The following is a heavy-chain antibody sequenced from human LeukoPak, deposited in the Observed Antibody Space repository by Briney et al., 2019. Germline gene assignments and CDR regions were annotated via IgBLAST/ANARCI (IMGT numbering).Heavy chain of an antibody. V-gene: IGHV3-33*01. Sequence: GGSLRLSCTASGFNFSSYGMHWVRQAPGKGLEWVAVIWHDGSNKIYADFVKGRFPISRDNSKNTLYLQMNSLRPEDTAVYYCMLPPWAAGGPWGQGTLVTVSA. J-gene: IGHJ5*02. CDR1: GFNFSSYG. CDR3: MLPPWAAGGP. CDR2: IWHDGSNK. D-gene: IGHD6-13*01.